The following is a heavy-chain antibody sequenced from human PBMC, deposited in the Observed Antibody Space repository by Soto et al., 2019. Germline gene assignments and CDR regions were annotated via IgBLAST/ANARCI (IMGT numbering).Heavy chain of an antibody. Sequence: QVQLVQSGAEVKKPGSSVKVSCKASGGTFSSYTISWVRQAPGQGLEWMGRIIPILGIANYAQKFQGRVTITADKSTSTAYMELSSLRSEATAVYYCARDMGPRYSSSWYQMGPNWFDPWGQGTMVTVSS. CDR2: IIPILGIA. CDR3: ARDMGPRYSSSWYQMGPNWFDP. CDR1: GGTFSSYT. D-gene: IGHD6-13*01. V-gene: IGHV1-69*08. J-gene: IGHJ5*02.